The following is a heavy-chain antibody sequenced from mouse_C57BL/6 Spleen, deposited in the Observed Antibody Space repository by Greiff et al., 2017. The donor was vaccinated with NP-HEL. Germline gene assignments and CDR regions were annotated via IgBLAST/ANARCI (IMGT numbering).Heavy chain of an antibody. J-gene: IGHJ2*01. CDR2: ISDGGSYT. V-gene: IGHV5-4*01. Sequence: EVKLMESGGGLVKPGGSLKLSCAASGFTFSSYAMSWVRQTPEKRLEWVATISDGGSYTYYPDNVKGRFTISRDNAKNNLYLQMSHLKSEDTAMYYCARDQGAYYDYDGFDYWGQGTTLTVSS. CDR3: ARDQGAYYDYDGFDY. CDR1: GFTFSSYA. D-gene: IGHD2-4*01.